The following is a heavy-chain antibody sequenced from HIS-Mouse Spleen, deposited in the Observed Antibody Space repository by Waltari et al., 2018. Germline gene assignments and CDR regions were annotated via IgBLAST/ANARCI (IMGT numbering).Heavy chain of an antibody. D-gene: IGHD6-13*01. Sequence: QLQLQESGPGLVKPSETLSLTCTVSGCSISSSSYYWGWIRQPPGKGLEWIGSIYYSGRTYHNPSLKSGVTISVDTSKNQFSLKLSSVTAADTAVYYCAREIPYSSSWYDWYFDLWGRGTLVTVSS. J-gene: IGHJ2*01. V-gene: IGHV4-39*07. CDR3: AREIPYSSSWYDWYFDL. CDR1: GCSISSSSYY. CDR2: IYYSGRT.